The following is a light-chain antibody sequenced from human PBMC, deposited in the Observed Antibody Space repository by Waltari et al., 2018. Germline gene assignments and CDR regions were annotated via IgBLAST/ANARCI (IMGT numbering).Light chain of an antibody. J-gene: IGKJ4*01. CDR2: GAH. V-gene: IGKV1-13*02. Sequence: AVQVTQSPSSLSASVGDRVTTTCRASQDLDNWLAWYQQKPGKAPNLLIYGAHVLESGGPSRFSGSGSGTDFTLTISSLQPEDFATYYCQQLHSYPRAFGGGTKVESK. CDR3: QQLHSYPRA. CDR1: QDLDNW.